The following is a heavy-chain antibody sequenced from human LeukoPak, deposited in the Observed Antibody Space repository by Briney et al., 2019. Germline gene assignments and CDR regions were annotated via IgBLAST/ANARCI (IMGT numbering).Heavy chain of an antibody. Sequence: PSETLSLTCTVSGGSISSSSYYWGWIRQPPGKGLEWIGSIYYSGSTYYNPSLKSRVTISVDTSKNQFSLKLSSVTAADTAVYYCARDPGGVTGTPRYNWFDPWGQGTLVTVSS. CDR1: GGSISSSSYY. J-gene: IGHJ5*02. D-gene: IGHD1-7*01. CDR2: IYYSGST. V-gene: IGHV4-39*07. CDR3: ARDPGGVTGTPRYNWFDP.